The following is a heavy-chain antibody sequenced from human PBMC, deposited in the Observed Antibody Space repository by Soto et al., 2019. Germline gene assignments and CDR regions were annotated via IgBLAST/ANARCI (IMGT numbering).Heavy chain of an antibody. V-gene: IGHV3-23*01. D-gene: IGHD4-17*01. J-gene: IGHJ4*02. Sequence: EVQLLESGGGSEQPGGSLRLSCAASGFTFSNFAMGWVRQAPGKGLEWVSTISGSGSTTYYADSVKARFTISRDNSRNTVFLQRRSLRAEDTAVYFCAKDNEVYADSAGYFDYWGQGALVTVSS. CDR2: ISGSGSTT. CDR3: AKDNEVYADSAGYFDY. CDR1: GFTFSNFA.